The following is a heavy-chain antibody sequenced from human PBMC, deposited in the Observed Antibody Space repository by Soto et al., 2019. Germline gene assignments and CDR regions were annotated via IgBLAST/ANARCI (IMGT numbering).Heavy chain of an antibody. Sequence: QVRLVQSGAEVRKPGSSVKVSCKASGGTFSSDGITWLRQAPGQGLEWMGGIIPMFGSPHYSENFEGRIKISADESTSTVYMEVRSLESEDTAVYYCARRDYSHNGFDPWGQGTQVTVSS. CDR2: IIPMFGSP. CDR3: ARRDYSHNGFDP. J-gene: IGHJ5*02. CDR1: GGTFSSDG. V-gene: IGHV1-69*01. D-gene: IGHD3-22*01.